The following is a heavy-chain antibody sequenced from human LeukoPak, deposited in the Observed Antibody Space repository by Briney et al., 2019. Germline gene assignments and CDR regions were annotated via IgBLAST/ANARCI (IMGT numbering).Heavy chain of an antibody. Sequence: SGGSLRLSCAASGFTFSSYAMSWVRQAPGKGLEWVSAISGSGGSTYYADSVKGRFTISRDNSKNTLYPQMNSLRAEDTAVYYCAKGSLMWLLGTAWGQGTLVTVSS. D-gene: IGHD3-22*01. CDR1: GFTFSSYA. J-gene: IGHJ4*02. V-gene: IGHV3-23*01. CDR3: AKGSLMWLLGTA. CDR2: ISGSGGST.